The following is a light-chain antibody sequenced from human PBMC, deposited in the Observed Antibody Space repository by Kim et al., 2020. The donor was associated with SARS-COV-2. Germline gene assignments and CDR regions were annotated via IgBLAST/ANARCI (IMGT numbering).Light chain of an antibody. Sequence: GPASISCRSSQSLLHSKGYNYLDWYLQKPGQSPQLLIYLGSNRASGVPDRFSGSGSGTDFTLKISRVEAEDVGVYYCMQALQTPPTFGQGTKLEI. CDR3: MQALQTPPT. J-gene: IGKJ2*01. CDR2: LGS. CDR1: QSLLHSKGYNY. V-gene: IGKV2-28*01.